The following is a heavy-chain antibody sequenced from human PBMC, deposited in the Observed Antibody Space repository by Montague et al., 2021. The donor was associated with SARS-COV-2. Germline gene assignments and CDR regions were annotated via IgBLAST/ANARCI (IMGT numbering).Heavy chain of an antibody. CDR2: TYYRSKWYN. CDR1: GDSVSRNSAA. Sequence: CAISGDSVSRNSAAWKWIRQSPSTGLERLGRTYYRSKWYNDYAVSVKSRITINPDTSKNQFSLQLNSVTPEDTAVYYCASGRMVPYSSSWTTLYYYYGMDVWGQGTTDAVSS. J-gene: IGHJ6*02. V-gene: IGHV6-1*01. D-gene: IGHD6-13*01. CDR3: ASGRMVPYSSSWTTLYYYYGMDV.